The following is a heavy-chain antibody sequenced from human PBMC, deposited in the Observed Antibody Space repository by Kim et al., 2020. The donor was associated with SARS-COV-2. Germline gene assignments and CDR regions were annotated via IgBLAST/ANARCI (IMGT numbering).Heavy chain of an antibody. V-gene: IGHV3-23*01. CDR2: IPGTGGGS. CDR3: AKDRNELHEFDS. D-gene: IGHD2-15*01. Sequence: GGSLRLSCAASGFTFSRYAMNWVRQAPGKGPEWVSSIPGTGGGSSYADSVRGRFTISRDNSKNTIYLEMNNLRAEDTAIYYCAKDRNELHEFDSWGQGT. CDR1: GFTFSRYA. J-gene: IGHJ4*02.